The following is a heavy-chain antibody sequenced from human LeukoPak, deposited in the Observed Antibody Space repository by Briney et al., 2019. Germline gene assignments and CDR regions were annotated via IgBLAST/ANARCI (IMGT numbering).Heavy chain of an antibody. CDR1: GGTFSSYA. Sequence: ASVKVSCKASGGTFSSYAISWVRQAPGQGLEWMGGIIPIFGTANYAQKFQGRVTITADGSTSTAYMELSSLRSEDTAVYYCAREGYYYDSSGYFDYWGQGTLVTVSS. D-gene: IGHD3-22*01. CDR3: AREGYYYDSSGYFDY. V-gene: IGHV1-69*13. CDR2: IIPIFGTA. J-gene: IGHJ4*02.